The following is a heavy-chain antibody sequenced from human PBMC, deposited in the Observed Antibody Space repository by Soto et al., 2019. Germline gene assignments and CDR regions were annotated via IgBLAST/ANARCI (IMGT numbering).Heavy chain of an antibody. CDR3: ANGYSSGYTWFDP. CDR1: GFTFSSYA. CDR2: ISGSGDST. Sequence: GGSLRLSCAASGFTFSSYAMSWVRQAPGKGPQWVSGISGSGDSTHYADAVKGRFTISRDNSKNTLYLQVNSLRAEDTAVYYCANGYSSGYTWFDPWGQGTLVTVS. J-gene: IGHJ5*02. D-gene: IGHD6-19*01. V-gene: IGHV3-23*01.